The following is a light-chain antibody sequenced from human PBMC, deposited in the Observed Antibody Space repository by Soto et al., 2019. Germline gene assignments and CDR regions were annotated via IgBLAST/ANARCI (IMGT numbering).Light chain of an antibody. Sequence: EIVLTQSPATLSLSPGERATLPCRASENIGNHLAWYQQKPGQGPRLLVYDASSRATGIPARFSGSGSGTDFTLSISSLEPEDFAVYYCQQRKSWPITFGQGARLEIK. CDR2: DAS. V-gene: IGKV3-11*01. CDR1: ENIGNH. J-gene: IGKJ5*01. CDR3: QQRKSWPIT.